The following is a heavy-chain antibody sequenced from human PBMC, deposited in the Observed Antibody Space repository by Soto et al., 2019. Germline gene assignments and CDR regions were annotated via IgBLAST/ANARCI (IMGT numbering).Heavy chain of an antibody. J-gene: IGHJ6*02. CDR3: AREGILFSGVIVLYGMDV. D-gene: IGHD3-3*01. CDR1: GYSFTRHD. Sequence: QVQLVQSGAEVKKPGASVKVSCKASGYSFTRHDINWVRQAPGQGLEWMGWINPSSGNTGYAQRFLGRLTMTTDTSTSTAYMELSGLKSEDTAIYYCAREGILFSGVIVLYGMDVWGQWTTVTVPS. CDR2: INPSSGNT. V-gene: IGHV1-8*01.